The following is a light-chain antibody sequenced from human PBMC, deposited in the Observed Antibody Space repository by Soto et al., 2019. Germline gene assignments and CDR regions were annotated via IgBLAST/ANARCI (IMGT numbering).Light chain of an antibody. CDR3: LQYNNWVPT. CDR2: GAS. J-gene: IGKJ1*01. V-gene: IGKV3-15*01. CDR1: QSVSSY. Sequence: EIVLTQSPATLSLSPGERATLSCRASQSVSSYLAWYQQKPGQAPRLLIYGASTRATGVPARFSGSGSGTEFTLTISSLQSEDFAVYYCLQYNNWVPTFGQGTKVDIK.